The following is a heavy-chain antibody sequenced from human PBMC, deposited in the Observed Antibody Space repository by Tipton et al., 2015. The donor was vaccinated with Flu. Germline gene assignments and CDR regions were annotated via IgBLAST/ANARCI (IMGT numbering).Heavy chain of an antibody. J-gene: IGHJ6*02. V-gene: IGHV4-39*07. Sequence: TLSLTCTVPGGSISTTIYYWGWVRQPPGKGLEWIGSIYYSGTTYYNPSLKSRVTISIDASKNQFSLDMTSLTAADTAVYSCARDLWNDRRAYYYYGVDVWGQGTTVTVPS. CDR3: ARDLWNDRRAYYYYGVDV. CDR1: GGSISTTIYY. D-gene: IGHD1-1*01. CDR2: IYYSGTT.